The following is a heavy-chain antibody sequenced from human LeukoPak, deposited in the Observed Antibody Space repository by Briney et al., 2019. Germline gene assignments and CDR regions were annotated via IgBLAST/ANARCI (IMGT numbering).Heavy chain of an antibody. J-gene: IGHJ4*02. Sequence: SVKVSCKAFGGTFSSYAISWVRQAPGQGLEWMGGIIPIFGTANYAQKFQGRVTITADESTSTAYMELSSLRSEDTAVYYCARGVEMATIPAYWGQGTLVTVSS. CDR3: ARGVEMATIPAY. D-gene: IGHD5-24*01. CDR1: GGTFSSYA. CDR2: IIPIFGTA. V-gene: IGHV1-69*13.